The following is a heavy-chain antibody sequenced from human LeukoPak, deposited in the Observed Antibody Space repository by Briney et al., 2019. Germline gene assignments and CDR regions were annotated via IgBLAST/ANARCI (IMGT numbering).Heavy chain of an antibody. CDR2: INPNSGGT. CDR1: GYTFTGYY. CDR3: ARDQGYYDSSGYYYPFDY. Sequence: GASVKVSCKASGYTFTGYYMHWVRQAPGQGLEWMGWINPNSGGTNYAQKFQGRVTMTRDTSISTAYMELSRLRSDDTAVYYCARDQGYYDSSGYYYPFDYWGQGTLVTVSS. V-gene: IGHV1-2*02. J-gene: IGHJ4*02. D-gene: IGHD3-22*01.